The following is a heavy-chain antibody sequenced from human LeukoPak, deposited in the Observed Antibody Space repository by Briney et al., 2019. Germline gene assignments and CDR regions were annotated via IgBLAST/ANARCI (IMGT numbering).Heavy chain of an antibody. Sequence: SVKVSCKASGGTFSSYAISWVRQAPGQGLEWMGGIIPIFGTANYAQKFQGRVTITTDESTSTAYMELCSLRSEDTAVYYCARSRDGYKKHDAFDIWGQGTMVTVSS. CDR3: ARSRDGYKKHDAFDI. CDR1: GGTFSSYA. V-gene: IGHV1-69*05. D-gene: IGHD5-24*01. J-gene: IGHJ3*02. CDR2: IIPIFGTA.